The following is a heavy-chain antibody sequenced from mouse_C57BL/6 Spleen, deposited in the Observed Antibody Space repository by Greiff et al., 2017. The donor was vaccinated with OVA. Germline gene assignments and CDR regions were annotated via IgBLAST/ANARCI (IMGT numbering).Heavy chain of an antibody. CDR2: IYPGDGDT. J-gene: IGHJ3*01. V-gene: IGHV1-80*01. CDR1: GYAFSSYW. D-gene: IGHD3-3*01. Sequence: QVQLQQSGAELVKPGASVKISCKASGYAFSSYWMNWVKQRPGTGLEWIGQIYPGDGDTNYNGKFKGKATLTADKSSSTAYMQLSSLTSEDSAVYFCARGRASGIPWFAYWGQGTLVTVSA. CDR3: ARGRASGIPWFAY.